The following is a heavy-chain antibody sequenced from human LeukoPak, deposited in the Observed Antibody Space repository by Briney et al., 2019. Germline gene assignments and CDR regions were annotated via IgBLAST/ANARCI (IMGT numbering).Heavy chain of an antibody. Sequence: SETLSLTCFVSGGSISSYYWGWIRQPPGKGLEWIGSIYYSGSTYYNPSLKSRVTISVDTSKNQFSLKLSSVTAADTAVYYCARRMIVVVNWFDPWGQGTLVTVSS. CDR3: ARRMIVVVNWFDP. CDR1: GGSISSYY. J-gene: IGHJ5*02. V-gene: IGHV4-39*01. D-gene: IGHD3-22*01. CDR2: IYYSGST.